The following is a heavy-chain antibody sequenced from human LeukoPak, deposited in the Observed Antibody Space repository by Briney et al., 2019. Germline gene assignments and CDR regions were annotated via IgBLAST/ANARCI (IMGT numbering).Heavy chain of an antibody. CDR1: GFTFSSYA. V-gene: IGHV3-23*01. Sequence: GGSLRLSCAASGFTFSSYAMSWVRQAPGKGLEWVSAISGSGGSTYYADSVKGRFTISRDNSKNTLYLQMNSLRAEDTAVYYCAKDTGSYDFWSGYYYHDAFDIWGQGTMVTVSS. J-gene: IGHJ3*02. CDR2: ISGSGGST. D-gene: IGHD3-3*01. CDR3: AKDTGSYDFWSGYYYHDAFDI.